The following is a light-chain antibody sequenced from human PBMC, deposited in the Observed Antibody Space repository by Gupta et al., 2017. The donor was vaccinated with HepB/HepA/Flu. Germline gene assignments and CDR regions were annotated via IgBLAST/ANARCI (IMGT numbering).Light chain of an antibody. CDR3: QSFDTSVGVV. J-gene: IGLJ2*01. V-gene: IGLV1-40*01. CDR1: RSNIGSAYD. CDR2: GNN. Sequence: QSVLTQPPSVSGAPGQRVTISCTGSRSNIGSAYDVHWYQHLPGTVPKLLIYGNNNRPSGVPDRFSGSKSGTAASLAITGRQAEDEAEYYCQSFDTSVGVVFGGGTKLTVL.